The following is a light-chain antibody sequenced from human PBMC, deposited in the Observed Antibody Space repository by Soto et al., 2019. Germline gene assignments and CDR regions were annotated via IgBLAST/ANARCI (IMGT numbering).Light chain of an antibody. J-gene: IGKJ4*01. V-gene: IGKV3-15*01. Sequence: EIVMTQSPATLSVSPGETATLSCRASQSVSYNLAWYQQKPGQGPRLLIYGAFTRATGIPARFSGSGSGTEFALTISSLQSEDVAVYYCQEYKKWPPLTFGGGTKVEIK. CDR1: QSVSYN. CDR2: GAF. CDR3: QEYKKWPPLT.